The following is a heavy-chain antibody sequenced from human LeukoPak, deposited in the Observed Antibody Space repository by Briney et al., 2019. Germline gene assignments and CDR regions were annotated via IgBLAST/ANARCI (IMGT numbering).Heavy chain of an antibody. CDR3: ARSSGYMSY. V-gene: IGHV4-39*01. CDR1: GGSIISISFS. D-gene: IGHD3-22*01. J-gene: IGHJ4*02. Sequence: SETLSLTCTVSGGSIISISFSWGWIRQPPGKGLEWIGTIYDSGSTYYNPSLKSRVTISVETSKNQFSLKLTSVTAADTAVYYCARSSGYMSYWGQGTLVTVSS. CDR2: IYDSGST.